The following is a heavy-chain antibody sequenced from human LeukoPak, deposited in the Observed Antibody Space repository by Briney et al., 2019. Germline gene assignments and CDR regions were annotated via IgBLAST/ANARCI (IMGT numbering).Heavy chain of an antibody. V-gene: IGHV5-51*01. J-gene: IGHJ3*02. CDR2: IYPGDSDT. Sequence: RGESLKISCKGSGYSFTSYWIGWVRQMPGKGLEWMGIIYPGDSDTRYSPSFQGQVTISADKSISTADLQWSSLKASDTAMYYCARFSSSSSRRADAFDIWGQGTMVTVSS. CDR3: ARFSSSSSRRADAFDI. D-gene: IGHD6-6*01. CDR1: GYSFTSYW.